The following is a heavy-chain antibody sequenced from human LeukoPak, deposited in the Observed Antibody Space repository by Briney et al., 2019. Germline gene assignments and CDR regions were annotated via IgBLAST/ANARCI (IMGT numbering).Heavy chain of an antibody. CDR1: GDSINNYY. J-gene: IGHJ4*02. V-gene: IGHV4-59*01. D-gene: IGHD3-22*01. CDR3: ARGRQYYDSTGYGY. Sequence: PSETLSLTCTVSGDSINNYYWSWIRQPPGKGLERIGYIYYSGSTNYNPSLKSRVTISVDTSKNQFSLKLSSVAAADTAVYYCARGRQYYDSTGYGYWGQGTLVTVSS. CDR2: IYYSGST.